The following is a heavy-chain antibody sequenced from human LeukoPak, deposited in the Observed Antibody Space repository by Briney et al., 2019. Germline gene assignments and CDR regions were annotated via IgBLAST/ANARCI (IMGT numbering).Heavy chain of an antibody. CDR3: ARARNPPDYYYYMDV. J-gene: IGHJ6*03. CDR2: ISVHNGNT. Sequence: ASVKVSCKASGCMFTIYGISWVRQAPGQGVEWMGWISVHNGNTKYAQKVKGRLTMTTDTSTSTAYMELRSLRSDDTAVYYCARARNPPDYYYYMDVWGKGTTVTVSS. V-gene: IGHV1-18*01. CDR1: GCMFTIYG.